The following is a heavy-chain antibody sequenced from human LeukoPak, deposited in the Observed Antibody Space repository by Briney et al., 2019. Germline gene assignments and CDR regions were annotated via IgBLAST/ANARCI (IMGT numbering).Heavy chain of an antibody. CDR2: INHSGST. D-gene: IGHD3-10*01. CDR3: ARDRPSGDLDY. CDR1: GGSFSGYY. V-gene: IGHV4-34*01. Sequence: SETLSLTCAVYGGSFSGYYWSWIRQPPGKGLEWIGEINHSGSTNYNPSLKSRVTISVDTSKNQFSLKLSSVTAADTAVYYCARDRPSGDLDYWGQGTLVTVSS. J-gene: IGHJ4*02.